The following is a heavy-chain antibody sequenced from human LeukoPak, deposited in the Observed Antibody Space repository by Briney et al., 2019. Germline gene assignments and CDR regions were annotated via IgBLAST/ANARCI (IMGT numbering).Heavy chain of an antibody. CDR2: IYHSGST. Sequence: PSETLSLTCTVSGGSISSSSYYWGWIRQPPGKGLEWIGSIYHSGSTYYNPSLKSRVTMSVDTSKNQFSLKLSSVTAADTAVYYCARWYGGNSGNWFDPWGQGTLVTVSS. J-gene: IGHJ5*02. D-gene: IGHD4-23*01. V-gene: IGHV4-39*07. CDR3: ARWYGGNSGNWFDP. CDR1: GGSISSSSYY.